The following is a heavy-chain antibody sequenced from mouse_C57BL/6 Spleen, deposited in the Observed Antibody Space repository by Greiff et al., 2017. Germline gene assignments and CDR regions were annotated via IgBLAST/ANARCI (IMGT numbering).Heavy chain of an antibody. J-gene: IGHJ2*01. CDR2: INPSNGGT. V-gene: IGHV1-53*01. Sequence: QVQLQQPGTELVKPGASVKLSCKASGYTFTSYWMHWVKQRPGQGLEWIGNINPSNGGTNYNEKFKSKATLTVDKSSSTAYMQLSSLTSEDSAVXYCARWGYLQSPCFDYWGQGTTLTVSS. CDR3: ARWGYLQSPCFDY. CDR1: GYTFTSYW.